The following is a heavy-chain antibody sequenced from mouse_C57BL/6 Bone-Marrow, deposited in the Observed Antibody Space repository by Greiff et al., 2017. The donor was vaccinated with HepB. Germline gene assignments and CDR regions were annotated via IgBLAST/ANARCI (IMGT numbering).Heavy chain of an antibody. Sequence: EVKLMESGGGLVQPGGSLSLSCAASGFTFTDYYMSWVRQPPGKALEWLGFIRNKANGYTTEYSASVKGRFTISRDNSQSILYLQMNALRAEDSATYYCARNAYYGSGAYWGQGTLVTVSA. CDR2: IRNKANGYTT. CDR1: GFTFTDYY. CDR3: ARNAYYGSGAY. D-gene: IGHD1-1*01. V-gene: IGHV7-3*01. J-gene: IGHJ3*01.